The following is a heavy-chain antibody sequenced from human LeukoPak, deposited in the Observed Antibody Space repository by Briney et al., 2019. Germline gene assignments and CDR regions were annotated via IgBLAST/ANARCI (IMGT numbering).Heavy chain of an antibody. CDR3: ARAGPYDSSGYYPDAFDI. V-gene: IGHV1-2*02. CDR1: GYTFTGYY. CDR2: INPNSGGT. Sequence: ASVKVSCKASGYTFTGYYMHWVRQAPGQGLEWMGWINPNSGGTDYAQKFQGRVTMTRDTSISTAYMELSRLRSDDTAVYYCARAGPYDSSGYYPDAFDIWGQGTMVTVSS. J-gene: IGHJ3*02. D-gene: IGHD3-22*01.